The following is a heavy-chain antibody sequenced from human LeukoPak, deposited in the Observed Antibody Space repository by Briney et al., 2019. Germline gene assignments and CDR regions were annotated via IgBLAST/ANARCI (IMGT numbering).Heavy chain of an antibody. CDR2: IYYSGST. J-gene: IGHJ6*02. CDR3: ARVAAYCSSTSCYRFMDV. CDR1: GGSISSGGYY. D-gene: IGHD2-2*01. V-gene: IGHV4-31*03. Sequence: PSETLSLTCTVSGGSISSGGYYWSWVRQHPGKGLEWIGYIYYSGSTYYNPSLKSRVTISVDTSKNQFSLKLSSVTAADTAVYYCARVAAYCSSTSCYRFMDVRGQGTTVTVSS.